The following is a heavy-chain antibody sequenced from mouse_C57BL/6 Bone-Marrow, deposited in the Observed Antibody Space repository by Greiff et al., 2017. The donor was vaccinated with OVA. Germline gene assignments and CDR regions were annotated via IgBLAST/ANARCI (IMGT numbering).Heavy chain of an antibody. CDR3: ARKGDLLWLRRGFYYAMDY. V-gene: IGHV1-81*01. D-gene: IGHD2-2*01. CDR2: IYPRSGNT. Sequence: QVQLQQSGAELARPGASVKLSCKASGYTFTSYGISWVKQRTGQGLEWIGEIYPRSGNTYYNEKFKGKATLTADKSSSTAYMELRSLTSEDSAVYFCARKGDLLWLRRGFYYAMDYWGQGTSVTVSS. J-gene: IGHJ4*01. CDR1: GYTFTSYG.